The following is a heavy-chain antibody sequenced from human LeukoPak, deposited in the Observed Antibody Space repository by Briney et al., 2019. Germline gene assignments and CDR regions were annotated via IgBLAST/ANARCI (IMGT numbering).Heavy chain of an antibody. J-gene: IGHJ6*03. CDR3: ARRGRITSPSYYYYYMDV. V-gene: IGHV4-4*09. CDR1: GGSISSYY. Sequence: SETLSLTCTVSGGSISSYYWSWIRQPPGKGLEWIGYIYTSGSTNYNPSLKSRVTISVDTSKNQFSLKLSSVTAADTAVYYCARRGRITSPSYYYYYMDVWGKGTTVTVSS. D-gene: IGHD1-14*01. CDR2: IYTSGST.